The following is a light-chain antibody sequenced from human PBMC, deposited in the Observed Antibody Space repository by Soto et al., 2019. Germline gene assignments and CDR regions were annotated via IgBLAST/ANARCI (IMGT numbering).Light chain of an antibody. V-gene: IGKV1-5*01. CDR2: DAS. J-gene: IGKJ1*01. CDR3: QQYNTYSRT. Sequence: EIQMTQYNTTLSASVGDRVTITCRASQSISSWLAWYQQKPGKAPKVLIYDASSLESGVPSRFSGSGSGTEFTLTISSLQPGDFATYYCQQYNTYSRTFGQGTKVDIK. CDR1: QSISSW.